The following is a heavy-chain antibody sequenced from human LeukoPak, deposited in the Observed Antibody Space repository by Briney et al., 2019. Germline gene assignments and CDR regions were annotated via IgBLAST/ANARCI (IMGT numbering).Heavy chain of an antibody. V-gene: IGHV3-21*01. CDR3: ARGTEYSSSWDNWFDP. CDR2: ISSSSSYI. J-gene: IGHJ5*02. CDR1: GFTFSSYS. Sequence: GGSLRLSCAASGFTFSSYSMNWVRQAPGKGLEWVSSISSSSSYIYYADSVKGRFTNSRDNAKNSLYLQMNSLRAEDTAVYYCARGTEYSSSWDNWFDPWGQGTLVTVSS. D-gene: IGHD6-13*01.